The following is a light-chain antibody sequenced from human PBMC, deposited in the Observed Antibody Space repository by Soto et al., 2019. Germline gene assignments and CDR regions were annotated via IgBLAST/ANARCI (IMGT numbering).Light chain of an antibody. CDR2: EVN. CDR1: STDVGGYKY. CDR3: GSYTSSATPAV. J-gene: IGLJ1*01. Sequence: QSALAQPSSVSGSPGQSITISCTGSSTDVGGYKYVSWYQHQPGKGPKLINYEVNNRHKGVSDRVSGSKTGNKASLTLSNLESDDESDYYCGSYTSSATPAVFGTGTKGTVL. V-gene: IGLV2-14*01.